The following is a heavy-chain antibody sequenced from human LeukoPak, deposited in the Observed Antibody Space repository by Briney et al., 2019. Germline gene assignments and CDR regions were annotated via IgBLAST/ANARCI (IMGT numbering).Heavy chain of an antibody. Sequence: GGSLRLFCAPSGFTFRSYWMTWVRQAPGRGLEWVANINQAGRENYHVDSVKGRFSFYRDNAKDSLYLQMSSLRVEETAVYYCAREATRGGDFYYCGEGTLATVSS. J-gene: IGHJ4*01. CDR2: INQAGREN. CDR3: AREATRGGDFYY. D-gene: IGHD3-16*01. V-gene: IGHV3-7*01. CDR1: GFTFRSYW.